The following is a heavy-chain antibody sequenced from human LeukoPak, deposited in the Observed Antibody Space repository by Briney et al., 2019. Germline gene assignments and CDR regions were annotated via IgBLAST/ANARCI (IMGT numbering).Heavy chain of an antibody. CDR3: ARHWDWFDP. CDR2: IYYSGST. J-gene: IGHJ5*02. CDR1: GGSINSFY. Sequence: PSETLSLTCTVSGGSINSFYWNWIRQTPGKGLEWIGYIYYSGSTNYNPSLKSRVTISVDTSKNQFSLKLSSVTAADTAVYYCARHWDWFDPWGRGTLVTVSS. D-gene: IGHD3-16*01. V-gene: IGHV4-59*08.